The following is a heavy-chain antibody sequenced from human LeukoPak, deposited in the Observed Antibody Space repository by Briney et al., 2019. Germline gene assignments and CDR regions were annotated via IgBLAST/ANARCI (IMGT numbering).Heavy chain of an antibody. V-gene: IGHV3-30*14. CDR2: ISYDGSNK. CDR1: GFTFSSYA. J-gene: IGHJ5*02. CDR3: AALPGYYCSGGSCYYP. Sequence: GGSLRLSCAASGFTFSSYAMHWVRQAPGKGLEWVAVISYDGSNKYYADSVKGRFTISRDNSKNTLYLQMNSLRAEDTAVYYCAALPGYYCSGGSCYYPWGQGTLVTVSS. D-gene: IGHD2-15*01.